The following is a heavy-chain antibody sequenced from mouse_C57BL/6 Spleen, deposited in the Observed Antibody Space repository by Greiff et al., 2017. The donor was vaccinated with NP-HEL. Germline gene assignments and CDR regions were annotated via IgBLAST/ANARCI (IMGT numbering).Heavy chain of an antibody. CDR3: TTASYGSSYYFDD. D-gene: IGHD1-1*01. CDR1: GFNIKDDY. Sequence: VQLQQSGAELVRPGASVKLSCTASGFNIKDDYMHWVKQRPEQGLEWIGWIDPENGYTEYASKFQGKATITADTSSNTAYLQLSSLTSEDTAVYYCTTASYGSSYYFDDWGQGTTLTVSS. J-gene: IGHJ2*01. CDR2: IDPENGYT. V-gene: IGHV14-4*01.